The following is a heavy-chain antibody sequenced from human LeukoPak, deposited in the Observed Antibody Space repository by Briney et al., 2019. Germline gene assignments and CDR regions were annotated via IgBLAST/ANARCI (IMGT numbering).Heavy chain of an antibody. J-gene: IGHJ6*02. CDR2: INPSGGST. CDR3: ARERVQLWSNYYYYGMDV. V-gene: IGHV1-46*01. CDR1: GYTFTSYY. D-gene: IGHD5-18*01. Sequence: ASVKVSCKASGYTFTSYYMHWVRQAPGQGLEWMGIINPSGGSTSYAQKFQGRVTMTRDTSTSTVYMELSSLRSEDTAVYYCARERVQLWSNYYYYGMDVWGQGTTVTVSS.